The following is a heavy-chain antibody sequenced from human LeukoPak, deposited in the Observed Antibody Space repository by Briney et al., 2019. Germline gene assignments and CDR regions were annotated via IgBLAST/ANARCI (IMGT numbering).Heavy chain of an antibody. V-gene: IGHV3-21*01. CDR2: ISSSSSYI. J-gene: IGHJ4*02. CDR3: ARGSGSYRDFDY. D-gene: IGHD3-10*01. Sequence: GGSLRLSCAASGFTFSSYSMNWVRQAPGKGLEGVSSISSSSSYIYYADSVKGRFTISRDNAKNSLYLQMNSLRAEDTAVYYCARGSGSYRDFDYWGQGTLVTVSS. CDR1: GFTFSSYS.